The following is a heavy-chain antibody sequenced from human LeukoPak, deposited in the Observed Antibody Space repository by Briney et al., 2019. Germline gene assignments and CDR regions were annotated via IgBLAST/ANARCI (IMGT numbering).Heavy chain of an antibody. D-gene: IGHD3-16*01. Sequence: GGSLRLSCAASGFTFNRNAISWVRQAPGKGLEWVSLIRDSGETFYADSVKGRFTISRDNSKNTVYLQMNRLRVEDTAVYFCARDRAVTQVWVEFDSWGQGTLVTVSS. CDR1: GFTFNRNA. J-gene: IGHJ5*01. CDR2: IRDSGET. V-gene: IGHV3-66*03. CDR3: ARDRAVTQVWVEFDS.